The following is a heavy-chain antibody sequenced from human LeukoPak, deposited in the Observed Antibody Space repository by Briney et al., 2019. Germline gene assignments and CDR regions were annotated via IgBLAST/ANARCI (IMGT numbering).Heavy chain of an antibody. D-gene: IGHD3-10*01. J-gene: IGHJ5*02. Sequence: ASVRVSCKASGYTFINNWMHWVRQAPGQGLEWVGLINPTGTTTLYAQKFQGRVTLTRDMSTSTDYMELRSLKSEDTAVYYCARDNSVGDIAWWFDPWGQGTLVTVSS. CDR2: INPTGTTT. CDR1: GYTFINNW. V-gene: IGHV1-46*01. CDR3: ARDNSVGDIAWWFDP.